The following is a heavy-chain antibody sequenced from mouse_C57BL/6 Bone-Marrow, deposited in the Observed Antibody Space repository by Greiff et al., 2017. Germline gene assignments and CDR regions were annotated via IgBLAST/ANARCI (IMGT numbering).Heavy chain of an antibody. D-gene: IGHD1-1*01. V-gene: IGHV1-15*01. CDR2: IDPETGGT. CDR3: TRAIYYGSSLDY. J-gene: IGHJ2*01. CDR1: GYTFTDYE. Sequence: VQLQQSGAELLRPGASVTLSCKASGYTFTDYEMHWVKQTPVHGLEWIGAIDPETGGTAYNQKFKGKAILTADKSSSTAYMELRSLTSEDSAVYYCTRAIYYGSSLDYWGQGTTLTVSS.